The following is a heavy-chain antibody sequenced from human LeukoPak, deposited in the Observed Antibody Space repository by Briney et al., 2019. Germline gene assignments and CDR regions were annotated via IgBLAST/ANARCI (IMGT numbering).Heavy chain of an antibody. Sequence: PGGSLRLSCAASGFTFSSYEMNWVRQAPGKGLEWVSYISSSGSTIYYADSVKGRFTISRDNAKNSLYLQMNSLRAEDTAVYYCARRGYCSGGSCSYYYYYGMDVWGQGTTVTVSS. V-gene: IGHV3-48*03. J-gene: IGHJ6*02. CDR2: ISSSGSTI. D-gene: IGHD2-15*01. CDR1: GFTFSSYE. CDR3: ARRGYCSGGSCSYYYYYGMDV.